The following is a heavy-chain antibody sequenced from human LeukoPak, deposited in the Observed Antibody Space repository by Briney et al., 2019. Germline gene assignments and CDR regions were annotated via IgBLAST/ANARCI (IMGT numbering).Heavy chain of an antibody. Sequence: SGGSLRLSCAASGFTFSSYWMSWVRQAPGKGLEWVTFIRYGGYNKYYADSLKGRFTISRDNSKNTLYLHMNSLRAEDTAVYYCAKEGANSWIDYWGQGTLVTVSS. D-gene: IGHD6-13*01. V-gene: IGHV3-30*02. CDR2: IRYGGYNK. CDR3: AKEGANSWIDY. CDR1: GFTFSSYW. J-gene: IGHJ4*02.